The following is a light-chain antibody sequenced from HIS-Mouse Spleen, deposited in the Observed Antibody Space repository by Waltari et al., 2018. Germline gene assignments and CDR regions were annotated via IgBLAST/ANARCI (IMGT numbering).Light chain of an antibody. J-gene: IGLJ3*02. CDR1: SGHSNSK. CDR2: VATGGIVG. V-gene: IGLV9-49*01. Sequence: QPVLTQPPSASASLGASVTLTCTLSSGHSNSKLHWYQQRPGKGPRFVMRVATGGIVGSKGDGIPDRFSVLGSGLNRYLTIKNIQEEDESDYHCGADHGSGSNFVWVFGGGTKLTVL. CDR3: GADHGSGSNFVWV.